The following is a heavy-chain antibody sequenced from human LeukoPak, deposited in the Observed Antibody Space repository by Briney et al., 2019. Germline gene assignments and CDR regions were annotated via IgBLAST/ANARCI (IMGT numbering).Heavy chain of an antibody. V-gene: IGHV1-2*02. CDR3: ERGGDCSSTSCYQGDY. D-gene: IGHD2-2*01. Sequence: ASVKVSCKTSGYIFTDYYMHWMRQAPGQGLEWMGWINPNSGGTNYAKKFQGRVTMTRDTSISTAYMELSRLRSDDTAVYYCERGGDCSSTSCYQGDYWGQGTLVTVSS. CDR2: INPNSGGT. CDR1: GYIFTDYY. J-gene: IGHJ4*02.